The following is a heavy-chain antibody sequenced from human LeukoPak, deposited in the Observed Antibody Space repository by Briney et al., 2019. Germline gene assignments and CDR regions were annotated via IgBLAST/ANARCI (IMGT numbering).Heavy chain of an antibody. CDR1: GYTFTGYY. CDR2: INPNSGGT. V-gene: IGHV1-2*02. Sequence: ASVKVSCKASGYTFTGYYMHWVRQAPGQGLEWMGWINPNSGGTNYAQKFQGRVTMTRDTSISTAYMELSRLRSDDTAVYYCASMRLEVATISQLPSFDYWSQGTRVTVSS. CDR3: ASMRLEVATISQLPSFDY. D-gene: IGHD5-12*01. J-gene: IGHJ4*02.